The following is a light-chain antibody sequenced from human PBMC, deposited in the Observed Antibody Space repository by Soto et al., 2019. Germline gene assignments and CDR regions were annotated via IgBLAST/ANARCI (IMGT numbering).Light chain of an antibody. V-gene: IGKV3-20*01. CDR3: QQYGSSPRT. J-gene: IGKJ1*01. CDR2: GAS. Sequence: EIVLTQSPGTLSLSPGEGATLSCRASQSVSSSYLAWYQQKPGQAPRPLIYGASSRATGIPDRFTGSGSGTDFTLTISRLEPEDFAVYYCQQYGSSPRTFGQGTKLEIK. CDR1: QSVSSSY.